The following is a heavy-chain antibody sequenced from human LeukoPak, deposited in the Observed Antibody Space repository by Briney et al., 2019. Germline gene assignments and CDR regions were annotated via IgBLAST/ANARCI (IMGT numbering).Heavy chain of an antibody. V-gene: IGHV1-3*01. CDR3: ARVGSGSYGAFDY. Sequence: AASVKVSCKASGGTFSSYAISWVRQAPGQRLEWMGWINAGNGNTKYSQKFQGRVTITRDTSASTAYMELSSLRSEDTAVYYCARVGSGSYGAFDYWGQGTLVTVSS. CDR2: INAGNGNT. J-gene: IGHJ4*02. D-gene: IGHD1-26*01. CDR1: GGTFSSYA.